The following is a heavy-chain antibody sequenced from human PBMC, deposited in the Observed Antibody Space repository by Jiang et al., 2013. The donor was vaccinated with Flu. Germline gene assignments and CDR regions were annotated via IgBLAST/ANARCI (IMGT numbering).Heavy chain of an antibody. D-gene: IGHD3-10*01. Sequence: RLSCAASGFTFSSYAMSWVRQAPGKGLEWVSGVSAGGGSTYYADSVKGRFTISRDNSKNTLHLQVNSLRAEDTAVYYCAKIIRGVLYYFDYWGQGTLVTVSS. V-gene: IGHV3-23*01. CDR1: GFTFSSYA. J-gene: IGHJ4*02. CDR2: VSAGGGST. CDR3: AKIIRGVLYYFDY.